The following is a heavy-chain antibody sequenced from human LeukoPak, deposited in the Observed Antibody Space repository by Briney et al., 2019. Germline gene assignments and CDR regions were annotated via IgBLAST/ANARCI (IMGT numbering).Heavy chain of an antibody. D-gene: IGHD6-13*01. CDR1: GFTFSSYS. CDR3: ARDRVAAAGTVE. Sequence: TGGSLRLSWAASGFTFSSYSMNWVRQAAGKGLEWVSSISSSSSYIYYADSVKGRFTIARDNAKNSLYLQMNSLTTEDTAVYYCARDRVAAAGTVEWGQGTLVTVSS. CDR2: ISSSSSYI. J-gene: IGHJ1*01. V-gene: IGHV3-21*01.